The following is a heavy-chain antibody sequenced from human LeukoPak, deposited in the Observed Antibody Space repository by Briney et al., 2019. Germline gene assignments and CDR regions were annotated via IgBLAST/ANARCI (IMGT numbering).Heavy chain of an antibody. Sequence: TGEAREGSGYIYYRRSTNYNPSLKSRVTISVDTSKNQFSLKLSSVTAADTAVYYCARGRGAYYYGSGDDYYGMDVWGQGTTVTVSS. CDR3: ARGRGAYYYGSGDDYYGMDV. D-gene: IGHD3-10*01. CDR2: IYYRRST. J-gene: IGHJ6*02. V-gene: IGHV4-59*13.